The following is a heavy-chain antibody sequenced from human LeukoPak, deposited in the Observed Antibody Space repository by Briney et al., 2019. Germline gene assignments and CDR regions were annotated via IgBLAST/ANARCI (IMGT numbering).Heavy chain of an antibody. CDR3: ARDGSLCSSTSCYTGLDY. D-gene: IGHD2-2*02. J-gene: IGHJ4*02. CDR1: GGSVSSGSYY. CDR2: IYYSGST. V-gene: IGHV4-61*01. Sequence: SETLSLTCTASGGSVSSGSYYWSWIRQPPGKGLEWIGYIYYSGSTSYNPSLKSRVTISVDTSKNQFSLKLSSVTAADTAVYYCARDGSLCSSTSCYTGLDYWGQGTLVTVSS.